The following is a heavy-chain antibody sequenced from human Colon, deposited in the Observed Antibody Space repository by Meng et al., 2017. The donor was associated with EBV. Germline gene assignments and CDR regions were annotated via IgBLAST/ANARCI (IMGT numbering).Heavy chain of an antibody. CDR2: INHSGSS. CDR1: GGSFSGIY. V-gene: IGHV4-34*01. CDR3: ARGRIIEAAGTVWFAALSV. D-gene: IGHD6-13*01. J-gene: IGHJ4*02. Sequence: QVQLQQWGAGLLKPSEPLSLTCAVLGGSFSGIYWSWIRQPPGKGLEWIGEINHSGSSSYNPSLKSRVTISIDTSKNQVSLKLRSVTAADTAVYYCARGRIIEAAGTVWFAALSVWGQGTLVTVSS.